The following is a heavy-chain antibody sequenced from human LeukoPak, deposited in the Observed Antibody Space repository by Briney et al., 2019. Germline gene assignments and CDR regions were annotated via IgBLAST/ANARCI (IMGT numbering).Heavy chain of an antibody. CDR3: AKGLRPYRLPNHDY. CDR2: IRYDGSNK. V-gene: IGHV3-30*02. J-gene: IGHJ4*02. Sequence: PGGSLRLSCAASGFTFSDAWMTWVRQAPGKGLEWVAFIRYDGSNKYYADSVKGRFTISRDNSKNTLYLQMNSLRAEDTAVYYCAKGLRPYRLPNHDYWGQGTLVTVSS. CDR1: GFTFSDAW. D-gene: IGHD2-2*01.